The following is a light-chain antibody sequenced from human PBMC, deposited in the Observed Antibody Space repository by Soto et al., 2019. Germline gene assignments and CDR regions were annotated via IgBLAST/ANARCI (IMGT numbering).Light chain of an antibody. CDR2: EVN. CDR3: STYAGSSNI. J-gene: IGLJ1*01. Sequence: QSGLTQPASTSGSPGQSVAISCTGTSSDVGGYNYVSWYQQHPGKAPKLMIYEVNKRPSGVPDRFPGSKSGNTASLTVSGLQAEDEADYYCSTYAGSSNIFATGIKVTLL. CDR1: SSDVGGYNY. V-gene: IGLV2-8*01.